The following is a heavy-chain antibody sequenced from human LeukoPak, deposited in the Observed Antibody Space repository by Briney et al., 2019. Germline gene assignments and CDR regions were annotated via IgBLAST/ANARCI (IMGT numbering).Heavy chain of an antibody. V-gene: IGHV1-8*01. Sequence: GASVRVSCKASVYTFTSYDINWVRQATGQGLEWRGWMNPNSGNTGYAQKFQGRVPMTRNTSISTAYMERSSLRSEDTAVYYCARVTMATIGFDPWGQGTLVTVSS. D-gene: IGHD5-24*01. CDR1: VYTFTSYD. CDR2: MNPNSGNT. CDR3: ARVTMATIGFDP. J-gene: IGHJ5*02.